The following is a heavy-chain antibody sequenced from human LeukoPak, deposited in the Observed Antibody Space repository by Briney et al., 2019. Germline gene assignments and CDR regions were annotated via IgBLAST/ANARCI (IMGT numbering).Heavy chain of an antibody. D-gene: IGHD3-10*01. Sequence: SETLSLTCTVSGGSISSYYWSWIRQPPGKGLEWIGSSSYTGITYYNPSLKSRVTISVDTSKNDFSLKLSSVTAADTAVYYCARDNFYNSGGGMEDGFDIWGQGTMVTVSS. CDR3: ARDNFYNSGGGMEDGFDI. CDR2: SSYTGIT. CDR1: GGSISSYY. J-gene: IGHJ3*02. V-gene: IGHV4-59*12.